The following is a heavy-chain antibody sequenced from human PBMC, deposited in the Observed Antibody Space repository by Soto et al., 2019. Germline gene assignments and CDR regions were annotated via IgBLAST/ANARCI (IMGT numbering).Heavy chain of an antibody. CDR1: GFTFNNYA. J-gene: IGHJ4*02. CDR3: TKGRGGTGSLTPRVDF. CDR2: ISGGGDTT. D-gene: IGHD3-10*01. V-gene: IGHV3-23*01. Sequence: EVQLLESGGGLVQPGGSLRLSCAASGFTFNNYAMTWVRQAPGKGLEWVSAISGGGDTTSYADSVKGQFTISRDVTKNTLYLQMSRLRAEDTALYCCTKGRGGTGSLTPRVDFWGQGTLVTVSS.